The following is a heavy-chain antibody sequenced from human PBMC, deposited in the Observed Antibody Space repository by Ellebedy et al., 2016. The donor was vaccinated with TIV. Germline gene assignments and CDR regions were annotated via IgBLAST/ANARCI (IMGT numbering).Heavy chain of an antibody. D-gene: IGHD4-17*01. J-gene: IGHJ3*02. Sequence: GESLKISCGSSGFSFRSYWMTWVRQAPGKGLEWVANINQGGSERHYVDSVQGRFTISRDNARNSLNLQMNSVRAEDAAVYYCATDGSYGDYRSPTHAFVMWGQGTMVTVSS. CDR2: INQGGSER. V-gene: IGHV3-7*01. CDR1: GFSFRSYW. CDR3: ATDGSYGDYRSPTHAFVM.